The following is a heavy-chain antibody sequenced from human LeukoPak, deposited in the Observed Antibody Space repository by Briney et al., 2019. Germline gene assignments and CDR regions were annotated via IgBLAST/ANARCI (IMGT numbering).Heavy chain of an antibody. Sequence: SETLSLTCTVSGGSVSSSSYYWGWIRQPPGKGLEWIGNIYYSGSTYYNPSLKSRVTISIDTSKNQFSLKLSSVTAADTAVNFCASRPYSSSSFVWFDPWGQGTLVTVSS. CDR2: IYYSGST. D-gene: IGHD6-6*01. J-gene: IGHJ5*02. CDR1: GGSVSSSSYY. V-gene: IGHV4-39*07. CDR3: ASRPYSSSSFVWFDP.